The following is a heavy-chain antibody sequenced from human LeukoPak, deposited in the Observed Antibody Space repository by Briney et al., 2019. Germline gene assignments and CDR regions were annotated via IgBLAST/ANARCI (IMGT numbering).Heavy chain of an antibody. D-gene: IGHD4-17*01. CDR2: IKQDGSEK. Sequence: GSLRLSCAASGFTFSSYWMSWVRQAPGKGLEWVANIKQDGSEKYYVDSVKGRFTISRDNAKNSLYLQMNSLRAEDTAVYYCARAFYGDYAKNTPFDYWGQGTLVTVSS. CDR3: ARAFYGDYAKNTPFDY. V-gene: IGHV3-7*01. J-gene: IGHJ4*02. CDR1: GFTFSSYW.